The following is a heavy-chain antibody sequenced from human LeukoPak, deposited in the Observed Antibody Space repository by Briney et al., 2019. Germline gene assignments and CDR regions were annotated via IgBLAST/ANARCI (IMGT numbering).Heavy chain of an antibody. CDR1: GYTFTSSD. CDR3: ASKQPNYYDSSGYSRQSDAFDI. CDR2: MNPNSGNT. J-gene: IGHJ3*02. V-gene: IGHV1-8*01. D-gene: IGHD3-22*01. Sequence: ASVKVSCKASGYTFTSSDINWVRQATGQGLEWMGWMNPNSGNTDYAQKFQGRVTMTRDTSTSTVYMELYSLRSADTAVYYCASKQPNYYDSSGYSRQSDAFDIWGQGTMVTVSS.